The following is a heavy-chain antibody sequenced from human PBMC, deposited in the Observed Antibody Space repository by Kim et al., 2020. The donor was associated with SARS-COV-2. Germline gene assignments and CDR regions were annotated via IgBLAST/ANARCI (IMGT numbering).Heavy chain of an antibody. V-gene: IGHV1-3*01. J-gene: IGHJ4*02. CDR3: ARDGTTRNGGYYFDY. D-gene: IGHD1-1*01. Sequence: PKCPGRVTITRDTSASTAYMELSSLRSEDTAVYYCARDGTTRNGGYYFDYWGQGALVTVSS.